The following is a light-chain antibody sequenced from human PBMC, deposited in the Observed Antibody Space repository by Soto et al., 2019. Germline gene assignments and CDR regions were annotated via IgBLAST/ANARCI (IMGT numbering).Light chain of an antibody. J-gene: IGLJ2*01. CDR3: GTWDSSLSAGV. V-gene: IGLV1-51*01. CDR1: STNIGNNY. Sequence: QSALTQPPSVSGAPGQKVTISCSGSSTNIGNNYISWYQHLPGTAPKLLIYDNSERPSGIPDRFSGSKSGTSATLGITGLQTGDEADYYCGTWDSSLSAGVFGGGTKVTVL. CDR2: DNS.